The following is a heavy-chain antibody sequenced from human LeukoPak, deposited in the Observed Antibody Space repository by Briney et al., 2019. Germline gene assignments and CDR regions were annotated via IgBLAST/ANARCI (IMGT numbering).Heavy chain of an antibody. CDR3: ARFMDYYDSSGYLHAFDI. CDR2: IYYSGST. D-gene: IGHD3-22*01. J-gene: IGHJ3*02. CDR1: GGSISSSSYY. V-gene: IGHV4-39*01. Sequence: SETLSLTCTVSGGSISSSSYYWGWIRQPPGKGLEWIGSIYYSGSTYYNPSLKSRVTISVDTSKNQFSLKLSSVTAADTAVYYCARFMDYYDSSGYLHAFDIWGQGTMVTVLS.